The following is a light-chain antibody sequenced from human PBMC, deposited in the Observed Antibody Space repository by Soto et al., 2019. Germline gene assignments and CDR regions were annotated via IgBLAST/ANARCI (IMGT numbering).Light chain of an antibody. CDR1: QSISSY. V-gene: IGKV1-39*01. Sequence: DLPMTPSPSSLSSSVGDRVTITCRASQSISSYLNWYQQKPGKAPKLLIYAASSLQSGVPSRFSGSGSGTDFTLTISSLQPEDFATYYCQQSYSTPVTFGQGTKVEIK. J-gene: IGKJ1*01. CDR3: QQSYSTPVT. CDR2: AAS.